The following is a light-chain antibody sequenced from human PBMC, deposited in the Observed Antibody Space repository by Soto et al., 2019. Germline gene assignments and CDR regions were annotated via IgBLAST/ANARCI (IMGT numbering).Light chain of an antibody. CDR2: DVS. Sequence: QSALTQPASVSGSPGQSITISCTGTSSDVGGYNYVSWYQQHPGKAPKLMIYDVSNRPSGVSNCFSGSKSGNTASLIISGLQAEDEADYYCSSYTSSSTLGVFGGGTKLTVL. V-gene: IGLV2-14*01. J-gene: IGLJ2*01. CDR3: SSYTSSSTLGV. CDR1: SSDVGGYNY.